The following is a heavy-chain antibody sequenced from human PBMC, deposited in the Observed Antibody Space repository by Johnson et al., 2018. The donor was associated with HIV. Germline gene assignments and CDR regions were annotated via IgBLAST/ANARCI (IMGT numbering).Heavy chain of an antibody. CDR1: GFTFSSYE. J-gene: IGHJ3*02. CDR2: ISSSGSII. Sequence: VQLVESGGGLVQPGGSLRLSCAASGFTFSSYEMNWVRQAPGKGLEWVSYISSSGSIIFYADSVKGRFTISRDNAKNSLYLQMNSLRAEDTAVYYCAKAEIYEGRFGDFAFDIWGRGTMVTVSS. D-gene: IGHD3-10*01. CDR3: AKAEIYEGRFGDFAFDI. V-gene: IGHV3-48*03.